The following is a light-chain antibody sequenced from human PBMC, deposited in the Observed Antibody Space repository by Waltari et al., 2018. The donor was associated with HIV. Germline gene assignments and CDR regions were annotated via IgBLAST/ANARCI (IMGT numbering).Light chain of an antibody. Sequence: DIVMTQSPDSLAVSLGERATINCKSSQSVLYRSNNKKHLAWYQQKPGQPPKLLIYWASTRESGVPDRFSGSGSGTDFTLTISSLQAEDVAVYYCQQYYSTPPYTFGQGTKLEIK. V-gene: IGKV4-1*01. CDR1: QSVLYRSNNKKH. CDR2: WAS. J-gene: IGKJ2*01. CDR3: QQYYSTPPYT.